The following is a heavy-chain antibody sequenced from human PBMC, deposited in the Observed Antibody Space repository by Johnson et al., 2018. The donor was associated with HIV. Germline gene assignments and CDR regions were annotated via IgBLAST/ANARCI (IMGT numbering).Heavy chain of an antibody. Sequence: VLLVESGGGLVKPGGSLRLSCAASGITVGTNYMSWVRQAPGKGLEWVSVIFSVGDVYYADSVKGRFTISRDNSKNMVYLQMNSLRAEDTAVYYCVKLPVAPSYGAFDIWGQGTMVTVSS. J-gene: IGHJ3*02. V-gene: IGHV3-66*04. CDR2: IFSVGDV. CDR3: VKLPVAPSYGAFDI. CDR1: GITVGTNY. D-gene: IGHD6-19*01.